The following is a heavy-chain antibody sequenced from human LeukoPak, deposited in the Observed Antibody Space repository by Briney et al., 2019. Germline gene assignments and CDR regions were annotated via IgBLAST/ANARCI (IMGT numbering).Heavy chain of an antibody. CDR1: GYSFTTYW. CDR2: IYPGDSDT. CDR3: ARLYTGYCSAGSCYLGAFDI. Sequence: GESLKISCKGSGYSFTTYWIAWVRQMPGKGLEWVGIIYPGDSDTRYSPSFQGQVTISADKSISTAYLQWSSLKASDTAMYYCARLYTGYCSAGSCYLGAFDIWGQGTMVTVSS. V-gene: IGHV5-51*01. J-gene: IGHJ3*02. D-gene: IGHD2-15*01.